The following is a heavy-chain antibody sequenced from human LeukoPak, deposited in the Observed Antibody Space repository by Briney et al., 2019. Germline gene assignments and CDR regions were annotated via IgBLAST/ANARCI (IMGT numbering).Heavy chain of an antibody. V-gene: IGHV3-23*01. CDR2: ISGSDGST. Sequence: GGSLRLSCAASGFTFSSYAMSWVRQAPGKGLEWVSAISGSDGSTYYADSVKDRFTISRDNSKNTLYLQMNSLRAEDTAVYYCAKDKRWLQAGFDYWGQGTLVTVSS. D-gene: IGHD5-24*01. CDR3: AKDKRWLQAGFDY. CDR1: GFTFSSYA. J-gene: IGHJ4*02.